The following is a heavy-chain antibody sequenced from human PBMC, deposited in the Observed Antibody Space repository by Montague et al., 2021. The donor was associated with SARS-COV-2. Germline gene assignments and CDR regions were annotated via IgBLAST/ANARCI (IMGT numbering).Heavy chain of an antibody. J-gene: IGHJ3*02. D-gene: IGHD3-9*01. CDR3: ASSGITLTGLDAFDI. Sequence: TLSLTCSVSGFSISSGFYWAWIRQSPGKGPEWIGTVYHSGYTHYNPSLKGRVTVSIDTSKNQVSLQLNSVIPEDTAVYFCASSGITLTGLDAFDIWGQGTMVTVSS. CDR2: VYHSGYT. V-gene: IGHV4-38-2*01. CDR1: GFSISSGFY.